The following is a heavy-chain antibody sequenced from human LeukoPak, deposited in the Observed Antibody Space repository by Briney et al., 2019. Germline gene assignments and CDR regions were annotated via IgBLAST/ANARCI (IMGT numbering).Heavy chain of an antibody. CDR2: INPNSGGT. V-gene: IGHV1-2*02. Sequence: ASVKVSCKASGYTFTGYYMHWVRQAPGQGLEWMGWINPNSGGTNYARKFQGRVTMTRDTSISTAYMELSRLRSDDTAVYYCARGYQLLTFDYWGQGTLVTVSS. J-gene: IGHJ4*02. CDR3: ARGYQLLTFDY. CDR1: GYTFTGYY. D-gene: IGHD2-2*01.